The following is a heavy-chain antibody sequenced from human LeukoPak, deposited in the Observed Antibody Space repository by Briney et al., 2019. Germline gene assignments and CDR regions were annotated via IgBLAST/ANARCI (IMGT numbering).Heavy chain of an antibody. D-gene: IGHD5-18*01. CDR3: ARVSGYSYGYRWYFDL. V-gene: IGHV3-74*01. CDR1: GFIFSTYW. J-gene: IGHJ2*01. CDR2: INSDGSIT. Sequence: QPGGSLRLSCAASGFIFSTYWMHWVRHAPGKGLVWVSRINSDGSITTYADSVKGRFTISRDNSKNMLYLQMNSLRAEDTAVYYCARVSGYSYGYRWYFDLWGRGTLVTVSS.